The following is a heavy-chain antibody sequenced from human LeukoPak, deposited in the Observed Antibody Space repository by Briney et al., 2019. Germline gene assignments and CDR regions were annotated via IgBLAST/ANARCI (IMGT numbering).Heavy chain of an antibody. CDR2: IYYSGST. V-gene: IGHV4-59*01. D-gene: IGHD1/OR15-1a*01. CDR3: ARDEAGPIS. Sequence: SEILSLTCTVSGGSISSYYWSWIRQPPGKGLEWIGYIYYSGSTNYNPSLKSRVTISVDTSKNQFSLKLSSVTAADTAVYYCARDEAGPISWGQGTLVTVSS. CDR1: GGSISSYY. J-gene: IGHJ5*02.